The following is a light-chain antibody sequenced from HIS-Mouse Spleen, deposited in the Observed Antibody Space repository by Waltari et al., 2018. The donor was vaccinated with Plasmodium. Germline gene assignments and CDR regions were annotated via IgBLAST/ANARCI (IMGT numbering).Light chain of an antibody. CDR2: EVS. V-gene: IGLV2-14*01. CDR1: SSDVGGYNY. Sequence: QSALTQPASVSGSPGQSITISCTGTSSDVGGYNYVSWYQQPPGKAPKLMIYEVSNRPTGVSKRVSGSKSGNTASQTISGLQAEDEADYYCSSYTSSSTPYVFGTGTKVTVL. CDR3: SSYTSSSTPYV. J-gene: IGLJ1*01.